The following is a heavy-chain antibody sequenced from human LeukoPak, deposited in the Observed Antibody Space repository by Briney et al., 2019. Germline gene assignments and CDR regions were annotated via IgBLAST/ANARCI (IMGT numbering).Heavy chain of an antibody. CDR3: AREGTPGESYFDY. D-gene: IGHD3-16*01. V-gene: IGHV3-23*01. CDR2: ISGSGGST. CDR1: GFTFSSYA. J-gene: IGHJ4*02. Sequence: SGGSLRLSCAASGFTFSSYAMSWVRQAPGKGLEWVSAISGSGGSTYYADSVKGRFTISRDNSKNTLYLQMNSLRTEDTAVYYCAREGTPGESYFDYWGQGTLVTVSS.